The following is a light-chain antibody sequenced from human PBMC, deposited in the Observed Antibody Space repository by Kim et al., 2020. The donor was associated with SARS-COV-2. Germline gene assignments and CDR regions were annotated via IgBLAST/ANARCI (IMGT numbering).Light chain of an antibody. CDR3: QQRSNWYT. CDR1: QSVSSY. CDR2: DAS. V-gene: IGKV3-11*01. J-gene: IGKJ2*01. Sequence: LSLSPGEVATRSYRASQSVSSYLAWYQQKPGQAPRLLIYDASNRATGIPARFSGSGSGTDFTLTISSLEPEDFAVYYCQQRSNWYTFGQGTKLEIK.